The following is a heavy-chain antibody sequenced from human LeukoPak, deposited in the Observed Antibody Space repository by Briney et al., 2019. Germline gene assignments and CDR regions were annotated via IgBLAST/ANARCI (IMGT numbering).Heavy chain of an antibody. J-gene: IGHJ6*03. CDR1: GGSFSGYY. D-gene: IGHD2-2*01. V-gene: IGHV4-34*01. CDR2: INHSGST. CDR3: ARHWRGYCSSTSCYSVGYYYYYMDV. Sequence: SETLSLTCAVYGGSFSGYYWSWLRQPPGKGLEWLGEINHSGSTNYNPSLKSRVTISVDTSKNQFSLKLSSVTAADTAVYYCARHWRGYCSSTSCYSVGYYYYYMDVWGKGTTVTISS.